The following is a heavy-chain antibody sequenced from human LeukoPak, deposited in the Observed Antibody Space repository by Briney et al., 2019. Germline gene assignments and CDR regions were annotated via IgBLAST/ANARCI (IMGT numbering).Heavy chain of an antibody. CDR2: IIPILGTA. J-gene: IGHJ4*02. Sequence: SVKVSCKASGGTFSSYAISWVRQAPGQGLEWMGGIIPILGTANYAQKFQGRVTITADESTSTAYMELSSLRSEDTAVYYCARALFNYYDSSGPSDYWGQGTLVTVSS. D-gene: IGHD3-22*01. V-gene: IGHV1-69*13. CDR1: GGTFSSYA. CDR3: ARALFNYYDSSGPSDY.